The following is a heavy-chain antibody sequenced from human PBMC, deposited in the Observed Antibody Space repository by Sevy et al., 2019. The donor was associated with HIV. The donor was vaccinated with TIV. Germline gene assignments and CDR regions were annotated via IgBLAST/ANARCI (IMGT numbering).Heavy chain of an antibody. D-gene: IGHD3-22*01. Sequence: GGSLRLCCAASGFTFTSYAMGWVRQAPGKGLEWVSGISASGGSTYHADSVKGRFSISRDNSKNTLYLQMNSLRAEDTAIYYCAKISDDSSGYYYGYFDYWGQGTLVTVSS. V-gene: IGHV3-23*01. J-gene: IGHJ4*02. CDR2: ISASGGST. CDR3: AKISDDSSGYYYGYFDY. CDR1: GFTFTSYA.